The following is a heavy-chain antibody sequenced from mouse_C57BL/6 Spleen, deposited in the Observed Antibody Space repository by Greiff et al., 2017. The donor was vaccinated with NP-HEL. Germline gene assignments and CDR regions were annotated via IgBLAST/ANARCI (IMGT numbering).Heavy chain of an antibody. V-gene: IGHV1-72*01. CDR2: IDPNSGGT. CDR3: ARSPDYYCSGTWYFDV. Sequence: VQLQQSGAELVKPGASVKLSCKASGYTFTSYWMHWVKQRPGRGREWIGRIDPNSGGTKYNEKFKSKATLTVDKPSSTAYMQLSSLTSEDSAVYYCARSPDYYCSGTWYFDVWGTGTTVTVSS. D-gene: IGHD1-1*01. CDR1: GYTFTSYW. J-gene: IGHJ1*03.